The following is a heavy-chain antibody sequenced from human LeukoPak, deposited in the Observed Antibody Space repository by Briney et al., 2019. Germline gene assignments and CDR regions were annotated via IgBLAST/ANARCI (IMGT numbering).Heavy chain of an antibody. D-gene: IGHD3-16*01. CDR1: GYTFTSYD. V-gene: IGHV1-8*01. CDR3: AAYFMITFGGVIT. J-gene: IGHJ5*02. Sequence: ASVKVSCKASGYTFTSYDINWVRQATGQGLEWMGWMNPNSGNTGYAQKFQGRVTMTRDTSISTAYMELSRLRSDDTAVYYCAAYFMITFGGVITWGQGTLVTVSS. CDR2: MNPNSGNT.